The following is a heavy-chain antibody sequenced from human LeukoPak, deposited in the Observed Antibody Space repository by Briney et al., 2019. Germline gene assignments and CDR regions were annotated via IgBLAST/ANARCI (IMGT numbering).Heavy chain of an antibody. V-gene: IGHV4-39*01. Sequence: PSETLSLTCTVSGGSISSSSYYWGWIRQPPGKGLEWIGSIYYSGNTYYNPSLKSRVTISVDTSKNQFSLKLSSVTAADTAVYYCARQLYAFDIWGQGTMVTVSS. CDR3: ARQLYAFDI. CDR2: IYYSGNT. J-gene: IGHJ3*02. CDR1: GGSISSSSYY.